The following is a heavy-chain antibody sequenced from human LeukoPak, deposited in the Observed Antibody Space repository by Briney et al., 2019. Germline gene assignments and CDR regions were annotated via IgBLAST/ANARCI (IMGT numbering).Heavy chain of an antibody. V-gene: IGHV3-30*02. J-gene: IGHJ2*01. Sequence: PGGSLRLSCAASGFTFSSYGMHWVRQAPGKGLEWVAFIRYDGSNKYYADSVKGRFTISRDNSKNTLYLQMNSLRAEDTAVYYCAKGSRGYDILTGYYPPGWYFDLWGRGTLVTVSS. CDR2: IRYDGSNK. CDR3: AKGSRGYDILTGYYPPGWYFDL. D-gene: IGHD3-9*01. CDR1: GFTFSSYG.